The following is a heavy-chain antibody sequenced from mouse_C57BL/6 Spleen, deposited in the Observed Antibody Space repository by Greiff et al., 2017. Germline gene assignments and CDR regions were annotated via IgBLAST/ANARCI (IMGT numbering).Heavy chain of an antibody. CDR3: ATDYYYGSSPAWFAY. V-gene: IGHV1-55*01. D-gene: IGHD1-1*01. CDR2: IYPGSGST. CDR1: GYTFTSYW. J-gene: IGHJ3*01. Sequence: QVQLQQSGAELVKPGASVKMSCKASGYTFTSYWITWVKQRPGQGLEWIGDIYPGSGSTNYNEKFKSKATLTVDTSSSTAYMQLSSLTSEDSAVYYCATDYYYGSSPAWFAYWGQGTLVTVSA.